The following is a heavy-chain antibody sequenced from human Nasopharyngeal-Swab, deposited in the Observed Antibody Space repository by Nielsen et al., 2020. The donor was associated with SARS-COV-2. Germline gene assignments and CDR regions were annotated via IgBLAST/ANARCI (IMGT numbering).Heavy chain of an antibody. Sequence: SGPTLVTPTQTLTLTCTFAGFSLSTSGMCVSWIRQPPGKALEWLARIDWDDDKYYSTSLKTRLTISKDTSKNQVDLTMNNMDPVDTATYYCARTLLTVTDYYYYMDVWGKGTTVTVSS. CDR1: GFSLSTSGMC. V-gene: IGHV2-70*11. CDR3: ARTLLTVTDYYYYMDV. J-gene: IGHJ6*03. CDR2: IDWDDDK. D-gene: IGHD4-11*01.